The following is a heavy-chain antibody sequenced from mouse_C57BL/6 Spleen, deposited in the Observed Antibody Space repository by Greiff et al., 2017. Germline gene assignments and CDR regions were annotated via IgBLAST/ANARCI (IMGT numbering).Heavy chain of an antibody. CDR1: GYTFTDYE. J-gene: IGHJ3*01. CDR2: FDPETGGT. V-gene: IGHV1-15*01. D-gene: IGHD2-4*01. CDR3: TRSGDYAGNAWFAY. Sequence: VQLQQSGAELVRPGASVTLSCKASGYTFTDYEMHWVKQTPVHGLEWIGAFDPETGGTAYNQKFKGKAILTSAESSSTAYIELRSLTSEDSAVYYCTRSGDYAGNAWFAYWGQGTLLTVSA.